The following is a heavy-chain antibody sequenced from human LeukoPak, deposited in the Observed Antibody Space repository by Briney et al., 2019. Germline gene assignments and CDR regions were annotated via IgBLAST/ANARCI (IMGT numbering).Heavy chain of an antibody. V-gene: IGHV3-9*01. CDR2: ISWNSGSI. D-gene: IGHD3-22*01. J-gene: IGHJ3*02. CDR3: AKDVSDYYDSSGYPSGAFDI. Sequence: PGRSLRLSCAASGFTFDDYAMHWVRQAPGKGLEWVSGISWNSGSIGYADSVKGRFTISRDNAKNSLYLQMNSLRAEDTALYYCAKDVSDYYDSSGYPSGAFDIWGQGTMVTVSS. CDR1: GFTFDDYA.